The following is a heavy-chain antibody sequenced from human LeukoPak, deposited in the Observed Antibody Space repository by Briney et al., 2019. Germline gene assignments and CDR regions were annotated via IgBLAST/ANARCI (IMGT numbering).Heavy chain of an antibody. D-gene: IGHD1-1*01. CDR2: MPASGGPK. CDR3: ARERSTDAISEY. V-gene: IGHV3-23*01. Sequence: GGSLRPSCAGSGFTFKTNTLTWVRQAPGKRPEWLSAMPASGGPKSYGDPVRGRFTTSRDDSSSKLYLQMSGPRAEDTAVYYCARERSTDAISEYCGQGNLGAASS. J-gene: IGHJ4*02. CDR1: GFTFKTNT.